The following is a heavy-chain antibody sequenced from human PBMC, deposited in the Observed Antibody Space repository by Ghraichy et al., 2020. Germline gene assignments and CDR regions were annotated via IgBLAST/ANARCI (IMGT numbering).Heavy chain of an antibody. V-gene: IGHV3-74*01. CDR2: VNSDGSST. D-gene: IGHD5-18*01. CDR3: ARGGIYSYGPFDY. J-gene: IGHJ4*02. CDR1: GFTFSGYW. Sequence: GESLNISCAASGFTFSGYWMHWVRQAPGKGLVWVSRVNSDGSSTNYADSVKGRFTISRDNAENTLYLQMNSLRAEDTAVYYCARGGIYSYGPFDYWGQGTLVTVSS.